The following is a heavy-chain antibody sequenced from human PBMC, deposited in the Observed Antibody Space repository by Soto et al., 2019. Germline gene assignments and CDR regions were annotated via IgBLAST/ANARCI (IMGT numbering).Heavy chain of an antibody. CDR2: IIPIFGTA. V-gene: IGHV1-69*01. CDR1: GGTFSSYA. CDR3: ARDWRLLGYYYDSSGYDAFDI. D-gene: IGHD3-22*01. Sequence: QVQLVQSGAEVKKPGSSVKVSCKASGGTFSSYAISWVRQAPGQGLEWMGGIIPIFGTANYAQKFQGRVTITADESTSTAYMELSILRSEDTAVYYCARDWRLLGYYYDSSGYDAFDIWGQGTMVTVTS. J-gene: IGHJ3*02.